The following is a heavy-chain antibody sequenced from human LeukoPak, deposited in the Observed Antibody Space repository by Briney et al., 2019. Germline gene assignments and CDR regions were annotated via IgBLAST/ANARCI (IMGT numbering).Heavy chain of an antibody. CDR3: AKDQSHCSSTSCYLPLSEAYYYYGMDV. CDR2: ISGSGGST. V-gene: IGHV3-23*01. Sequence: GSLRLSCAASGFTFSSYAMSWVRQAPGKGLEWVSAISGSGGSTYYADSVKGRFTISRDNSKNTLYLQMNSLRAEDTAVYYCAKDQSHCSSTSCYLPLSEAYYYYGMDVWGQGTTVTVSS. J-gene: IGHJ6*02. D-gene: IGHD2-2*01. CDR1: GFTFSSYA.